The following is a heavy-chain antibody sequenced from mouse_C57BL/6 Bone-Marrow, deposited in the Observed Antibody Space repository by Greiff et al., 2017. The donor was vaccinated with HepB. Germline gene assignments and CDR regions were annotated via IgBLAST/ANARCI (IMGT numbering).Heavy chain of an antibody. CDR1: GYTFTSYW. D-gene: IGHD1-1*01. CDR2: IYPSDSET. Sequence: QVQLQHPGAELVRPGSSVKLSCMASGYTFTSYWMAWVKQRPGQGLEWIGNIYPSDSETHYNQKFKDKATLTVDKSSSTAYMQLSSLTSEDSAVYYCARESTVVYWYFDVWGTGTTVTVSS. V-gene: IGHV1-61*01. CDR3: ARESTVVYWYFDV. J-gene: IGHJ1*03.